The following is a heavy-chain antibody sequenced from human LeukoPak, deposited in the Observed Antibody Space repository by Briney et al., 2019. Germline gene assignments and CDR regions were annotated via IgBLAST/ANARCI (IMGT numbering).Heavy chain of an antibody. V-gene: IGHV3-30*01. D-gene: IGHD6-6*01. CDR1: GFTFSSYA. CDR3: ARGAMLYSSSSWFDP. CDR2: ISYDGSNK. J-gene: IGHJ5*02. Sequence: PGRSLRLSCAASGFTFSSYAMHWVRQAPGKGLEWVAVISYDGSNKYYADSVKGRFTISRDNSKNTLYLQMNSLRAEDTAVYYRARGAMLYSSSSWFDPWGQGTLVTVSS.